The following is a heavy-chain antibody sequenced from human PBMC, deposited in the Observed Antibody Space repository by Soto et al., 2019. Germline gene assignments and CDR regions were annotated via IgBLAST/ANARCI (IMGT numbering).Heavy chain of an antibody. Sequence: PSETLSLTCAVYGGSFSGYYWSWIRQPPGKGLEWIGGINHSGSTNYNPSLKSRVTISVDTSKNQFSLKLSSVTAADTAVYYCARLARVRGVIIPPSNWFDPWGQGTLVTVSS. D-gene: IGHD3-10*01. CDR3: ARLARVRGVIIPPSNWFDP. CDR2: INHSGST. J-gene: IGHJ5*02. V-gene: IGHV4-34*01. CDR1: GGSFSGYY.